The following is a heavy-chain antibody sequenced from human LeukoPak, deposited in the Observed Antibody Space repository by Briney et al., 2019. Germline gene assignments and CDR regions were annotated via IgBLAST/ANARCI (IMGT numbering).Heavy chain of an antibody. CDR3: ARGSSGWSQHFDL. J-gene: IGHJ2*01. D-gene: IGHD6-19*01. V-gene: IGHV4-39*07. CDR1: GGSISSSSYY. Sequence: SETLSLTCTVSGGSISSSSYYWGWIRQPPGKGLEWIGSIYYSGSTYYNPSLKSRVTISVDTSKNQFSLQLNSVTPEDTAVYYCARGSSGWSQHFDLWGRGTLVTVSS. CDR2: IYYSGST.